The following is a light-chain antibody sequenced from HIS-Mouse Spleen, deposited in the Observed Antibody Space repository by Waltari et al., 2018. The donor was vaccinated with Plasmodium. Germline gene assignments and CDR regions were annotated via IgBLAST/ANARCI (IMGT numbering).Light chain of an antibody. Sequence: SYELTQPPSVSVSPGQTARITCSGDALPNKYAYCYQKKEGQDPVLVIYEDIKRPSGIPWRFSGSSSGTMATLTISGAQVEDEADYYCYSTDSSGNHRVFGGGTKLTVL. CDR3: YSTDSSGNHRV. V-gene: IGLV3-10*01. CDR1: ALPNKY. J-gene: IGLJ3*02. CDR2: EDI.